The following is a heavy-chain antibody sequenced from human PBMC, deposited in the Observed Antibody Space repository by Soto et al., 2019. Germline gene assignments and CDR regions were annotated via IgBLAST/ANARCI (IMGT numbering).Heavy chain of an antibody. Sequence: QVQLVQSGAEVKKPGASVKVSCKASGYTFTSYAMHWVRQAPGQRLEWMGWINAGNGNTKYSQKIPGRVTITRDTSASTAYMELSSLRSEDTAVYYCARSIRFAGDYWGQGTLVTVSS. CDR2: INAGNGNT. D-gene: IGHD3-16*01. J-gene: IGHJ4*02. CDR1: GYTFTSYA. V-gene: IGHV1-3*01. CDR3: ARSIRFAGDY.